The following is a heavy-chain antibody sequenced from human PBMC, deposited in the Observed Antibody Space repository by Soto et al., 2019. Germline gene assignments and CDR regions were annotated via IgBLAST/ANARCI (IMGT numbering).Heavy chain of an antibody. CDR1: GESFSGYY. Sequence: SETLSLTCAVYGESFSGYYWSWIRQPPGKGLEWIGEINHRGSTNYNPSLKSRVTISVDTSKNQFSLKLSSVTAADTAVYYCARLYDIWSGYYRKYFDYWGQGTQVTVSS. D-gene: IGHD3-3*01. CDR3: ARLYDIWSGYYRKYFDY. CDR2: INHRGST. J-gene: IGHJ4*02. V-gene: IGHV4-34*01.